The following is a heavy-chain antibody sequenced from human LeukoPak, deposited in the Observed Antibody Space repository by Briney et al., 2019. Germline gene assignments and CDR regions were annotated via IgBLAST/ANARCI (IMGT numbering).Heavy chain of an antibody. CDR3: ARGVWGSYRYTGSFDY. J-gene: IGHJ4*02. V-gene: IGHV4-39*01. CDR1: GGSISSSSYY. CDR2: IYYSGST. Sequence: SETLSLTCTVSGGSISSSSYYWGWIRQPPGKGLEWIGSIYYSGSTYYNPSLKSRVTISVDTSKNQFSLKLSSVTAADTAVYYCARGVWGSYRYTGSFDYWGQGTLVTVSS. D-gene: IGHD3-16*02.